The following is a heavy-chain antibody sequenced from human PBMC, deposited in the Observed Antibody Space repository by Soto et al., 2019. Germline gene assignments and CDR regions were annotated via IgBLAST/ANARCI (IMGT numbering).Heavy chain of an antibody. J-gene: IGHJ4*02. CDR1: GDSVSSNSAA. CDR2: TYYRSKWYN. D-gene: IGHD3-10*01. CDR3: ARESVTPYGSGSFFFDY. Sequence: SQTLSLTCALSGDSVSSNSAAWNWIRQSPSRGLEWLGRTYYRSKWYNDYAVSVKSRITINPDTSKNQFSLQLNSVTPEDTAVYYCARESVTPYGSGSFFFDYWGQGTLVTVSS. V-gene: IGHV6-1*01.